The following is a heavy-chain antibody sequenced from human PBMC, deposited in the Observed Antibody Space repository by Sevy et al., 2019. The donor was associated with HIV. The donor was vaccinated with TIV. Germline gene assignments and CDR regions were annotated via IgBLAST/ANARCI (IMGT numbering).Heavy chain of an antibody. J-gene: IGHJ4*02. V-gene: IGHV3-33*01. D-gene: IGHD3-22*01. CDR2: IWSDGAYQ. CDR1: GFTFSNYA. Sequence: GGSLRLSCAATGFTFSNYAMHWVRQAPGKGMEWVAIIWSDGAYQYHGDSVKGRFTNSRDNSKNTLYRQMNNVRVEDTAVYYCARGGYYYDNAAYYALDSWGQGTLVTVSS. CDR3: ARGGYYYDNAAYYALDS.